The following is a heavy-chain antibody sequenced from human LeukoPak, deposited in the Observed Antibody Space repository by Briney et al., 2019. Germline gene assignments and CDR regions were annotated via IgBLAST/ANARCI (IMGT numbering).Heavy chain of an antibody. CDR2: ISYDGSNK. CDR3: AREVRKVRDGYNYFDY. J-gene: IGHJ4*02. CDR1: GFTFSSYA. D-gene: IGHD5-24*01. Sequence: GGSLRLSCTASGFTFSSYAVHWVRQAPGKGLEGVAVISYDGSNKYYADSVKGRFTISRDNSKNTLYLQMNSLRAEDTAVYYCAREVRKVRDGYNYFDYWGQGTLVTVSS. V-gene: IGHV3-30-3*01.